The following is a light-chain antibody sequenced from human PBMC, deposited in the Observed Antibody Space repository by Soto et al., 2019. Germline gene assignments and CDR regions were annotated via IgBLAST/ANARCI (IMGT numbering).Light chain of an antibody. CDR3: QSNDNGLSGSDV. CDR2: GDS. V-gene: IGLV1-40*01. Sequence: VLTQPPSVSGAPGQRVTISCTGSSSNIGAGYDVNWYQQLPETAPKLLIFGDSNRPSGVPDRFSGSKSGTSASLVITGLQADDEADYYCQSNDNGLSGSDVFGTGTKVTVL. CDR1: SSNIGAGYD. J-gene: IGLJ1*01.